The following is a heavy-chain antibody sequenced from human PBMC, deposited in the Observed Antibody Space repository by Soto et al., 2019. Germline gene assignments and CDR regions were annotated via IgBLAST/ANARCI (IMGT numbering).Heavy chain of an antibody. CDR1: GGTFSSYA. Sequence: SVKVSCKASGGTFSSYAISWVRQAPGRGLEWMGGIIPISGTANYAQKFQGRVTITADESTSTAYMELSSLRSEDTAVYYCARSQGSSTSLEIYYYYYYGMDVWGQGTTVTVSS. D-gene: IGHD2-2*01. V-gene: IGHV1-69*13. CDR3: ARSQGSSTSLEIYYYYYYGMDV. CDR2: IIPISGTA. J-gene: IGHJ6*02.